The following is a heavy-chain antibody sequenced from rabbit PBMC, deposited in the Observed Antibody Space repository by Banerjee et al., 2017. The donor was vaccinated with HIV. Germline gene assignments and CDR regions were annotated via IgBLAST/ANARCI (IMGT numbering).Heavy chain of an antibody. J-gene: IGHJ4*01. D-gene: IGHD4-1*01. CDR1: GVFFRSNNM. CDR3: ARDLAGAIGWNFNL. CDR2: INTSTGNT. V-gene: IGHV1S40*01. Sequence: SFGGGGGDLGKPGGSPTLPRTAPGVFFRSNNMVIWGRQAPGKGLEWIACINTSTGNTVYASWAKGRFTISKTSSTTVTLQMTSLTAADTATYFCARDLAGAIGWNFNLWGQGTLVTVS.